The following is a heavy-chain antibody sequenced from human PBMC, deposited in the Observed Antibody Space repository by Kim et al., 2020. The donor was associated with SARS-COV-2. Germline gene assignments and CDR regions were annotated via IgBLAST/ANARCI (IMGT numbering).Heavy chain of an antibody. V-gene: IGHV3-23*01. J-gene: IGHJ5*02. CDR2: IHGSAGTT. Sequence: GGSLRLSCAASGITFGSHDMCWVRQPPGKGLEWVSAIHGSAGTTHYTDSGKGHFTISRDNSKKTVYLQMNSLRDEDTAIYYCARDVNSKDGINWFDLGG. CDR1: GITFGSHD. CDR3: ARDVNSKDGINWFDL.